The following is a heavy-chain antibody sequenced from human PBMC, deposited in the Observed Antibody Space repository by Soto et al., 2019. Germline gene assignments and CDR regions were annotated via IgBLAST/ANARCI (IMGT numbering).Heavy chain of an antibody. Sequence: GGSLRLSCAASGFTFSSYAMSWVRQAPGKGLEWVSAISGSGGSTYYADSVKGRFTISRDNSKNTLYLQMNSLRAEDTAVYYCAKDLGDIVVVPAATDYWGQGTLVTVSS. V-gene: IGHV3-23*01. CDR1: GFTFSSYA. D-gene: IGHD2-2*01. CDR3: AKDLGDIVVVPAATDY. J-gene: IGHJ4*02. CDR2: ISGSGGST.